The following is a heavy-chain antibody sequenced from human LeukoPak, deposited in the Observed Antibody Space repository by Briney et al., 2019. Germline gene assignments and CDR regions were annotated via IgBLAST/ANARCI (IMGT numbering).Heavy chain of an antibody. Sequence: ASVKVSCKTSGYTFTSYDSNWVRQATGQGLEWMGWMNPDSGNTGYAQKFQGRVTMTRNIFISTAYMELSSLRSEDTAVYYCARVEYISGYSHVYWGQGTLVTVSS. CDR2: MNPDSGNT. CDR1: GYTFTSYD. CDR3: ARVEYISGYSHVY. D-gene: IGHD3-22*01. V-gene: IGHV1-8*01. J-gene: IGHJ4*02.